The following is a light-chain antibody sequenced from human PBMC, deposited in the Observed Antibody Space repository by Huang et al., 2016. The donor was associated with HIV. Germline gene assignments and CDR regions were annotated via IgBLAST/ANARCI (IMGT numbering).Light chain of an antibody. CDR3: QQRVNGLT. Sequence: EIVLTQSPATLSFFPGQRVTLSCRASQIINTHLAWYQQKPGHPPRLLIYAASSRVPGVAARVSGSGSGTDFTLTISSLESEDFATYYCQQRVNGLTFGGGTKV. CDR2: AAS. CDR1: QIINTH. V-gene: IGKV3-11*01. J-gene: IGKJ4*01.